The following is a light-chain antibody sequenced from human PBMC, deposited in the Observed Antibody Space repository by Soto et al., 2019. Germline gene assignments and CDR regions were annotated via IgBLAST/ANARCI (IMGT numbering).Light chain of an antibody. Sequence: EIVMTQSPATLSASPGERATLSCRASQSVSSNLAWYQHKPGQAPRLLIYETSTRATGIPARFSGSGSGTEFTLTISSLQSEDYAVYYCQQYHNWPPWTFGQGTKVEIK. J-gene: IGKJ1*01. CDR2: ETS. V-gene: IGKV3-15*01. CDR3: QQYHNWPPWT. CDR1: QSVSSN.